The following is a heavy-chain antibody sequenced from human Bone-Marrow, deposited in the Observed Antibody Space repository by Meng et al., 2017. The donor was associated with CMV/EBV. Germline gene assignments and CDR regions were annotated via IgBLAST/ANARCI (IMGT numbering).Heavy chain of an antibody. CDR2: INPNSGGT. J-gene: IGHJ4*02. Sequence: MHRVRQAPGKGREWMGWINPNSGGTNYAQKFQGRVTMTRDTSISTAYMELSRLRSDDTAVYYCARDRGEIYDILTGYYSASKSHYDYWGQGTLVTVSS. CDR3: ARDRGEIYDILTGYYSASKSHYDY. D-gene: IGHD3-9*01. V-gene: IGHV1-2*02.